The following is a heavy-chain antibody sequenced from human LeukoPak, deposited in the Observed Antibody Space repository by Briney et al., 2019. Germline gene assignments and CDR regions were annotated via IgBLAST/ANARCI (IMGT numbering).Heavy chain of an antibody. V-gene: IGHV4-34*01. CDR2: INHSGST. CDR3: ASRVWFGERRSDP. D-gene: IGHD3-10*01. Sequence: KPSETLSLTCAVYGGSFSGYYWSWIRQPPGKGLEWIGEINHSGSTNYNPSLKRRVTISVHTSKNQCSLTRSSVTAADTTVYYCASRVWFGERRSDPWGEGSLVTVSS. J-gene: IGHJ5*02. CDR1: GGSFSGYY.